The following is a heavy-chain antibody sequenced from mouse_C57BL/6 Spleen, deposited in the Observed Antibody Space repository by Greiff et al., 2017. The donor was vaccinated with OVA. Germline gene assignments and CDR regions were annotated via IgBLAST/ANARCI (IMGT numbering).Heavy chain of an antibody. CDR2: IWSGGST. CDR3: ARTYYDYDGGFDY. V-gene: IGHV2-2*01. Sequence: VMLVESGPGLVQPSQSLSITCTVSGFSLTSYGVHWVRQSPGQGLEWLGVIWSGGSTDYNAAFISRLSISKDNSKSQVFFKMNSLQADDTAIYYCARTYYDYDGGFDYWGQGTTLTVSS. J-gene: IGHJ2*01. D-gene: IGHD2-4*01. CDR1: GFSLTSYG.